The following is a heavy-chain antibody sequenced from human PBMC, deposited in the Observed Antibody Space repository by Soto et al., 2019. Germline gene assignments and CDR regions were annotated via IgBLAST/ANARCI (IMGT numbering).Heavy chain of an antibody. CDR3: ARDRNLPPLLFGMDV. CDR2: IYLGGSI. V-gene: IGHV4-59*01. CDR1: GASISSYY. Sequence: SETLSLTCSVSGASISSYYYTWIRQTPGKGPEWIGYIYLGGSINYNPSFKSRVTISVDTSKNQFSLKLSSVTAADTAVYYCARDRNLPPLLFGMDVWGQGTTVTVSS. D-gene: IGHD2-21*02. J-gene: IGHJ6*02.